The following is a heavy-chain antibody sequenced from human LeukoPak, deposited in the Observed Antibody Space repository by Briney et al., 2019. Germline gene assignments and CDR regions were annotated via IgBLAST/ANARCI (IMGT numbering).Heavy chain of an antibody. Sequence: GGSLRLSCAASGLTFSDYYMSWIRQAPGKGLEWVSYISSSGSTIYYADSVKGRFTISRDNAKNSLYLQMNSLRAEDTAVYYCARDNRELIAVAANFDYWGQGTLVTVSS. J-gene: IGHJ4*02. CDR3: ARDNRELIAVAANFDY. D-gene: IGHD6-19*01. CDR2: ISSSGSTI. CDR1: GLTFSDYY. V-gene: IGHV3-11*01.